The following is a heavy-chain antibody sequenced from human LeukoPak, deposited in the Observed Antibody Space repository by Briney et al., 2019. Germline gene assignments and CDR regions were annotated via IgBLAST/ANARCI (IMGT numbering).Heavy chain of an antibody. CDR1: GGSFSGYY. CDR2: INHSGST. CDR3: ARGGPAAANDY. D-gene: IGHD2-2*01. V-gene: IGHV4-34*01. J-gene: IGHJ4*02. Sequence: SETLSLTCAVYGGSFSGYYWSWIRQPPGKGLEWIGEINHSGSTNYNPSLKSRVTISVDTSKNQFSLKLSSVTAADTAVYYCARGGPAAANDYWDQGTLVTVSS.